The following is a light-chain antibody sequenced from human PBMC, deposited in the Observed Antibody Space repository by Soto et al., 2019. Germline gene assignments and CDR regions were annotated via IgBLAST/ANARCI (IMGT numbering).Light chain of an antibody. CDR3: QQYKDWPRT. CDR2: DAS. Sequence: EIVMTQSPASLSVSPGERATLSCRASQSASGNLAWYQQKPGQAPRLLIYDASIRATGVPARFSGSGSGIEFTLTISSLQSEDFAVYYCQQYKDWPRTFGQGTKVEI. J-gene: IGKJ1*01. CDR1: QSASGN. V-gene: IGKV3-15*01.